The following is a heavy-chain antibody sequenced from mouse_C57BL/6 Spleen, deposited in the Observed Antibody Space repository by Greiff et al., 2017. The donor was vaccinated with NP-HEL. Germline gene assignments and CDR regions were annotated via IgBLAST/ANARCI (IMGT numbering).Heavy chain of an antibody. CDR3: ARGLITSVPYYAMDY. V-gene: IGHV3-6*01. CDR2: ISYDGSN. J-gene: IGHJ4*01. Sequence: EVKLQESGPGLVKPSQSLSLTCSVTGYSITSGYYWNWIRQFPGNKLEWMGYISYDGSNNYNPSLKNRISITRDTSKNQFFLKLNSVTTEDTATYYCARGLITSVPYYAMDYWGQGTSVTVSS. D-gene: IGHD1-1*01. CDR1: GYSITSGYY.